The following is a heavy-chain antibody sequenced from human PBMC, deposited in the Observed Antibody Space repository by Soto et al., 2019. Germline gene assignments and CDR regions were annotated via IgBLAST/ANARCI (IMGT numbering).Heavy chain of an antibody. V-gene: IGHV4-34*01. D-gene: IGHD3-10*01. CDR2: INHSGSI. J-gene: IGHJ6*03. CDR1: GGSFSGYY. Sequence: SETLSLTCAVYGGSFSGYYWSWIRQPPGKGLEWIGEINHSGSINYNPSLKSRVTISVDTSKNQFSLKLSSVTAADTAVYYCARVSGITMVRGVPYYYYYYMDVWGKGTTVTVSS. CDR3: ARVSGITMVRGVPYYYYYYMDV.